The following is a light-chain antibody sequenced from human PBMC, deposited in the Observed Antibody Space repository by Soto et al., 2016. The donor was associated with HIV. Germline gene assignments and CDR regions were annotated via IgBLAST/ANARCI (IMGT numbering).Light chain of an antibody. Sequence: DVVMTQSPLSLPVTLGQPASVSCRSSQSLVHSDGDTYLHWFQQRPGQSPRRLIYKVSNRDSGVPDRFSGSGSGTDFTLKISRVEAEDVGVYYCMQSKQLPVTCGQGTKLEIK. J-gene: IGKJ2*01. CDR3: MQSKQLPVT. V-gene: IGKV2-30*02. CDR2: KVS. CDR1: QSLVHSDGDTY.